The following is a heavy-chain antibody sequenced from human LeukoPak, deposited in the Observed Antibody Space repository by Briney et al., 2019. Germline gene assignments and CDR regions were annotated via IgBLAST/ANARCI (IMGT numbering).Heavy chain of an antibody. CDR2: ISASGGST. CDR1: GFTFSSSA. J-gene: IGHJ5*02. V-gene: IGHV3-23*01. D-gene: IGHD6-19*01. CDR3: ALPHSSWLDHNWFDP. Sequence: EPGGSLRLSCAASGFTFSSSAMSWVRQVPGKGLEWVSGISASGGSTYYADSVRGRFTISRDNSKNTLYVQMNSLRDEDTAVYYCALPHSSWLDHNWFDPWGQGTLVTVSS.